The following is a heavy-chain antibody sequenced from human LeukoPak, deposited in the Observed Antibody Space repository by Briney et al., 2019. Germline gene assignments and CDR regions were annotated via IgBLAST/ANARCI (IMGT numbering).Heavy chain of an antibody. CDR3: ARDSSFAPLPDAFDI. CDR1: GGTFSSYT. D-gene: IGHD6-6*01. Sequence: SVKVSCKASGGTFSSYTISWVRQAPGQGLEWMGRIIPILGIANYAQKFQGRVTITTDESTSTAYMELSSLRSEDTAVYYCARDSSFAPLPDAFDIWGQGTMVTVSS. CDR2: IIPILGIA. J-gene: IGHJ3*02. V-gene: IGHV1-69*16.